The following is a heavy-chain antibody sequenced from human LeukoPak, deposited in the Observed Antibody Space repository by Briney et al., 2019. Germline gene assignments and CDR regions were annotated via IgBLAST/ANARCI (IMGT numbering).Heavy chain of an antibody. J-gene: IGHJ4*02. Sequence: AASVKVSCKASGGTFSSYAISWVRQAPGQGLEWMGWISAYNGNTNYAQKLQGRVTMTTDTSTSTAYMELRSLRSDDTAVYYCARRPVILTGRYDYWGQGTLVTVSS. CDR2: ISAYNGNT. V-gene: IGHV1-18*01. CDR3: ARRPVILTGRYDY. CDR1: GGTFSSYA. D-gene: IGHD3-9*01.